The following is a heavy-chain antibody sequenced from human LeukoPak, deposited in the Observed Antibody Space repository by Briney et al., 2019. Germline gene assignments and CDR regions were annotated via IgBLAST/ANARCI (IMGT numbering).Heavy chain of an antibody. V-gene: IGHV3-30*02. Sequence: PGGSLRLSCAASGFTFSSYGMHWVRQAPGKGLEWVAFIRYDGSNKYYADSVKGRFTISRDNSKNTLYLQMNSLRAEDTAVYYCARDTTGTFPFDYWGQGTLVTVSS. CDR3: ARDTTGTFPFDY. J-gene: IGHJ4*02. D-gene: IGHD1-7*01. CDR2: IRYDGSNK. CDR1: GFTFSSYG.